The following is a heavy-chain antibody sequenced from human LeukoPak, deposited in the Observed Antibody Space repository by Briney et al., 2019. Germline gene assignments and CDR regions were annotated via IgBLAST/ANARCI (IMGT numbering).Heavy chain of an antibody. D-gene: IGHD3-16*01. CDR3: ARGAGWLIDY. CDR2: IIPILGIA. J-gene: IGHJ4*02. Sequence: SVKVSCKASGGTFSSYAISWVRQAHGQGLEWMGRIIPILGIANYAQKFQGRVTITADKSTSTAYMELSSLRSEDTAVYYCARGAGWLIDYWGQGILVTVSS. V-gene: IGHV1-69*04. CDR1: GGTFSSYA.